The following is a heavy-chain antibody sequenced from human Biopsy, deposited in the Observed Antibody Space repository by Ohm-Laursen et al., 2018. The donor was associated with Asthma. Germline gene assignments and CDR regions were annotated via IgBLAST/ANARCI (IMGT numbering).Heavy chain of an antibody. CDR3: ARPRWGPYGY. CDR1: GFTFGDYC. V-gene: IGHV3-48*02. CDR2: ISSSSSTI. J-gene: IGHJ4*02. Sequence: SLRLSCTAFGFTFGDYCMSWVRQVPGRGLEWVSYISSSSSTIYYADSVKGRFTISRDNAKNSLYLQMNSLRDEDTAVYYCARPRWGPYGYWGQGTLVTVSS. D-gene: IGHD4-17*01.